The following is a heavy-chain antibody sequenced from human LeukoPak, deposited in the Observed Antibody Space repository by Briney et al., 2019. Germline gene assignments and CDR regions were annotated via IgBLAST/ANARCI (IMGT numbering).Heavy chain of an antibody. Sequence: GGSLRLSCAASGFTFDVYAMHWVRQAPGKGLQWVLGISWNSGSIGYADSVKGRFTISRDNAKNSLYLQMNSLRAEDTALYYCAKDTLDWGQGTLVTVSS. CDR2: ISWNSGSI. CDR3: AKDTLD. J-gene: IGHJ4*02. CDR1: GFTFDVYA. V-gene: IGHV3-9*01.